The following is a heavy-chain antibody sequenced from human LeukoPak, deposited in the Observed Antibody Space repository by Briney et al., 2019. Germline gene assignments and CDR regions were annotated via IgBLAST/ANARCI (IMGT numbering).Heavy chain of an antibody. J-gene: IGHJ4*02. CDR1: GYSLSSGYY. V-gene: IGHV4-38-2*02. CDR3: GSGSSGYFGY. D-gene: IGHD3-22*01. Sequence: SETLSLTCTVSGYSLSSGYYWGWTRRPPGKGREGRGSIYHSGSTYYNPSLKRRVTISVDTSKNQFSLKLSSVTAADTAVYYCGSGSSGYFGYWGQGTLVTASS. CDR2: IYHSGST.